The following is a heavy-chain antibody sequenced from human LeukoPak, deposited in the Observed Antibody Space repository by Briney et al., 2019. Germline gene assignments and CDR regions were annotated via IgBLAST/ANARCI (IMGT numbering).Heavy chain of an antibody. CDR1: GFTFSSYG. CDR3: AKDRSGDFWSGYFDY. V-gene: IGHV3-30*02. D-gene: IGHD3-3*01. J-gene: IGHJ4*02. Sequence: GGSLRLSCAASGFTFSSYGMHWVRQAPGQGLEWVAFIRYDGSNKYYADSVKGRFTISRDNSKNTLYLQMNSLRAEDTAVYYCAKDRSGDFWSGYFDYWGQGTLVTVSS. CDR2: IRYDGSNK.